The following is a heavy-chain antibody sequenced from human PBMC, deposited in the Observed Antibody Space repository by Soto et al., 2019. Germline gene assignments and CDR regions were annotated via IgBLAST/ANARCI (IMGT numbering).Heavy chain of an antibody. J-gene: IGHJ4*02. D-gene: IGHD4-17*01. CDR1: GFTFSDYA. CDR2: IWHDGTNK. CDR3: ARPALLVTTFDS. Sequence: QEQLVESGGGVVQPGRSLRLSCAASGFTFSDYAMHWVRQAPGKGLEWVAVIWHDGTNKYYADSVKGRFTISRDNSKNTLFLQMNSLRAEDTAVYYCARPALLVTTFDSWGQGTLVIVSS. V-gene: IGHV3-33*01.